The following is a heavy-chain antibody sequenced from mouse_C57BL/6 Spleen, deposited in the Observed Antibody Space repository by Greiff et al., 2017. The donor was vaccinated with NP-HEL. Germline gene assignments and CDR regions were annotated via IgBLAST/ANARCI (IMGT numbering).Heavy chain of an antibody. D-gene: IGHD4-1*01. CDR3: ARWAGTDAY. CDR1: GYTFTSYW. Sequence: VKLQQPGAELVRPGSSVKLSCKASGYTFTSYWMHWVKQRPIQGLEWIGNIDPSDSETHYNQKFKDKATLTVDKSSSTAYMQLSSLTSEDSAVYYCARWAGTDAYWGQGTLVTVSA. CDR2: IDPSDSET. V-gene: IGHV1-52*01. J-gene: IGHJ3*01.